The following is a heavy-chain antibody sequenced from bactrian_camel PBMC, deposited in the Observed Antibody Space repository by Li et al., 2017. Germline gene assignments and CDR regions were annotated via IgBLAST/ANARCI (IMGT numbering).Heavy chain of an antibody. CDR2: ISRDGTT. J-gene: IGHJ4*01. CDR3: AAVCARVY. CDR1: GVSRCG. Sequence: HVQLVESGGGSVQAGGSLKLSCAASGVSRCGMAWYRQAPGKERESVSFISRDGTTAYADSVKGRFTISRDDAKNTLYLEMNSLKSEDTAVYYCAAVCARVYWGQGTQVTVS. V-gene: IGHV3S55*01.